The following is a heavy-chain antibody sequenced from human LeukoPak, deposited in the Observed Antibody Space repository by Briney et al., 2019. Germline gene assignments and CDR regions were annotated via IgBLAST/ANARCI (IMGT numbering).Heavy chain of an antibody. D-gene: IGHD6-19*01. J-gene: IGHJ4*02. Sequence: GGSLRLSCAASGFTFSSYAMSWVRQAPGKGLEWVSAISGSGGSTYYADSVKGRVTISRDNSKNTLYLQMNSLRAEDTAVYYCAKDGYRSLEHYFDYWGQGTLVTVSS. CDR2: ISGSGGST. CDR3: AKDGYRSLEHYFDY. CDR1: GFTFSSYA. V-gene: IGHV3-23*01.